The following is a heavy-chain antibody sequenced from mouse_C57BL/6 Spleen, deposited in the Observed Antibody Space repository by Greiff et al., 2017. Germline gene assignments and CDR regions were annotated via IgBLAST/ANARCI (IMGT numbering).Heavy chain of an antibody. Sequence: VQLQQPGAELVRPGSSVKLSCKASGYTFTSYWMHWVKQRPIQGLEWIGNIDPSDSETHYNQKFKDKATLTVAKSSSTAYMQLSSLTSEDPAVYYCARSDYYGSSPYYFDYWGQGTTLTVSS. CDR2: IDPSDSET. CDR1: GYTFTSYW. V-gene: IGHV1-52*01. D-gene: IGHD1-1*01. CDR3: ARSDYYGSSPYYFDY. J-gene: IGHJ2*01.